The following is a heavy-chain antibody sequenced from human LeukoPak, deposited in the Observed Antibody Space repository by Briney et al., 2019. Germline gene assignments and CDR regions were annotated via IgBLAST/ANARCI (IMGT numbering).Heavy chain of an antibody. Sequence: QAGGSLRLSCAASGFTFSSYAMHWVRQAPGKGLEWVASISDGGRATYVDSVRGRFTISRDDARNSLFLQMNGLRADDTAVYYCTRENYVPDSWGQGTLVTVSS. CDR3: TRENYVPDS. V-gene: IGHV3-7*03. CDR1: GFTFSSYA. D-gene: IGHD3-10*02. J-gene: IGHJ4*02. CDR2: ISDGGRAT.